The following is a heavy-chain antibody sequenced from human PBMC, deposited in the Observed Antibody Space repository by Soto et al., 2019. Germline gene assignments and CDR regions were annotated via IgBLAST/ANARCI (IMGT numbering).Heavy chain of an antibody. CDR2: ISYDGSNK. CDR3: ARESEYSSSCDY. D-gene: IGHD6-6*01. V-gene: IGHV3-30-3*01. J-gene: IGHJ4*02. CDR1: GFTFSSYA. Sequence: QVQLVESGGGVVQPGRSLRLSCAASGFTFSSYAMHWVRQAPGKGLEWVAVISYDGSNKYYADSVKGRFTISRDNSKNTLYLQINSLIAEDTAVYYCARESEYSSSCDYWGQGTLVTVSS.